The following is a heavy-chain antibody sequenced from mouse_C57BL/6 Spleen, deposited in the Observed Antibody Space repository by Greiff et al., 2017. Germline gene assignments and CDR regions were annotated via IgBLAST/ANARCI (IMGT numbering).Heavy chain of an antibody. D-gene: IGHD1-3*01. J-gene: IGHJ4*01. V-gene: IGHV1-81*01. CDR3: ARSGSSVRYAMDY. Sequence: VHLVESGAELARPGASVKLSCKASGYTFTSYGISWVKQRTGQGLEWIGEIYPRSGNTYYNEKFKGKATLTADKSSSTAYMELRSLTSEDSAVYFGARSGSSVRYAMDYWGQGTSVTVSS. CDR1: GYTFTSYG. CDR2: IYPRSGNT.